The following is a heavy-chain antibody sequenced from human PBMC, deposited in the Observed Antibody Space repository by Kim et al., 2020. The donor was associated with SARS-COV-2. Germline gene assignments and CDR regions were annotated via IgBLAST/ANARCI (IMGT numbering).Heavy chain of an antibody. CDR1: GFTFSSYS. J-gene: IGHJ4*02. CDR2: ISSSSSYI. D-gene: IGHD6-13*01. V-gene: IGHV3-21*01. Sequence: GGSLRLSCAASGFTFSSYSMNWVRQAPGKGLEWVSSISSSSSYIYYADSVKGRFTISRDNAKNSLYLQMNSLRAEDTAVYYCARDERGGSQVSSSWAIDYWGQGTLVTVSS. CDR3: ARDERGGSQVSSSWAIDY.